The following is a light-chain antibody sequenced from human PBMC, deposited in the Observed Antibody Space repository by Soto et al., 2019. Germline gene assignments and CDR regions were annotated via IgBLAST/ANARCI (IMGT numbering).Light chain of an antibody. J-gene: IGLJ3*02. V-gene: IGLV1-44*01. Sequence: QSVLTQPPSASGTPGQRVTISCSGSSSNIGSNTVNWYQQLPGPAPKHLIYSNNQRPSGVPPRFSGSTSGTSASLAISGLHSEDEADYYCAAWDDSLNGGVFGGGTKLTVL. CDR2: SNN. CDR3: AAWDDSLNGGV. CDR1: SSNIGSNT.